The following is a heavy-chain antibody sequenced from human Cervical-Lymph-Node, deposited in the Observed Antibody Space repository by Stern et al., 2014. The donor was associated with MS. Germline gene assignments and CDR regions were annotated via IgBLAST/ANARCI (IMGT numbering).Heavy chain of an antibody. V-gene: IGHV1-69*06. CDR3: ANRDMGYTYGRHDY. Sequence: QVQLVESGAEVKKPGSSVKVSCKASGGTFNNHVISWVRQARGQGLEWMGGIVPLFGTPDYARQLQGSVTITEDKSTSTVHMVLSSLNREDTGIYYCANRDMGYTYGRHDYWGQGTLVTVS. CDR1: GGTFNNHV. D-gene: IGHD5-12*01. CDR2: IVPLFGTP. J-gene: IGHJ4*02.